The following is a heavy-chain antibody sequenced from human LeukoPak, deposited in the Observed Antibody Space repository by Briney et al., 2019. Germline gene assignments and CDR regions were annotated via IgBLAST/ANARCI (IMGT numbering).Heavy chain of an antibody. CDR1: GFTFSDYY. J-gene: IGHJ3*02. V-gene: IGHV3-11*03. CDR2: ISGSSSYT. D-gene: IGHD3-22*01. Sequence: GGSLRLSCAASGFTFSDYYMCWIRQAPGKGLEWVSYISGSSSYTNYADSVKGRFTISRDNAKNSLYLQMSRLRAEDTAVYYCARKRTYYYDSSGYRDAFDIWGQGTMVTVSS. CDR3: ARKRTYYYDSSGYRDAFDI.